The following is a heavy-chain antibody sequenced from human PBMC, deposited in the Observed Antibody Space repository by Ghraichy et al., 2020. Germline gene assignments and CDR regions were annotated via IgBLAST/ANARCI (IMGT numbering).Heavy chain of an antibody. J-gene: IGHJ4*02. CDR2: IGGSGTST. CDR3: AKSDSSGPTALDH. CDR1: GFTFSSHA. D-gene: IGHD3-22*01. V-gene: IGHV3-23*01. Sequence: GGSLRPSCAPSGFTFSSHAITWVRQAPGKGLEWPSAIGGSGTSTYYADSVKGRFTISRDNSKNTLYLQMNSLRAEDTAIYYCAKSDSSGPTALDHWGQGTLVTVSS.